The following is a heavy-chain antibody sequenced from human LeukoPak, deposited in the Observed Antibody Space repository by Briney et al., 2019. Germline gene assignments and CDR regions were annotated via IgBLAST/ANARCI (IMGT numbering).Heavy chain of an antibody. V-gene: IGHV1-69*05. J-gene: IGHJ5*02. Sequence: SVKVSCKASGGTFSSYAISWVRQAPGQGLEWMGEIIPIFGTANYAQKFQGRVTITTDESTSTAYMELSSLRSEDTAVYYCASHEYYDFWSGYSKESWFDPWGQGTLATVSS. CDR2: IIPIFGTA. CDR1: GGTFSSYA. CDR3: ASHEYYDFWSGYSKESWFDP. D-gene: IGHD3-3*01.